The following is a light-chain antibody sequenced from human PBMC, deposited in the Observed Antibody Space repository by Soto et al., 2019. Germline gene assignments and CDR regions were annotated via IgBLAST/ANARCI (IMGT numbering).Light chain of an antibody. CDR3: SSYTSSSTRV. J-gene: IGLJ1*01. CDR2: EVN. V-gene: IGLV2-14*01. Sequence: QSVLTQPASVSGSPGQSITISCTGTNSDVGGYNYVSWYQQHPGKAPKLMIYEVNNRPSGVSNRFSGSKSGNTASLTISGLQAEDEADYYCSSYTSSSTRVFGTGTKV. CDR1: NSDVGGYNY.